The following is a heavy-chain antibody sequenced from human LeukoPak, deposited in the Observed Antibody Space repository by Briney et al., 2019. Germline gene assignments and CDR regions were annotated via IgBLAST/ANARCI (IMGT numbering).Heavy chain of an antibody. V-gene: IGHV3-7*05. CDR1: GFTFSSYW. CDR2: IKQDGSEK. Sequence: GGSLRLSCAASGFTFSSYWMSWVRQAPGKGLEWVGNIKQDGSEKYYVDSVKGRFTISRDNAKNSLYLQMNSLGAEDTAVYYCARRGTSSSWAHFDYWGQGTLVTVSS. CDR3: ARRGTSSSWAHFDY. J-gene: IGHJ4*02. D-gene: IGHD6-13*01.